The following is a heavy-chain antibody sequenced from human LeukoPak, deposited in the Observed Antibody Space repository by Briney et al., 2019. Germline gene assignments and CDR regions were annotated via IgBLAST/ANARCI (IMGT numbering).Heavy chain of an antibody. CDR3: ARHLYHCGGGNCYYYFDY. D-gene: IGHD2-21*02. V-gene: IGHV3-30-3*01. Sequence: PGRSLRLFCAASGFTFSNYAIHWVRQAPGKGLEWVAVISYDGSNEYYADSVKGRFTISRDNSKNTLYLQMNSLRVEDTAIYYCARHLYHCGGGNCYYYFDYWGQGTLVTVSS. J-gene: IGHJ4*02. CDR1: GFTFSNYA. CDR2: ISYDGSNE.